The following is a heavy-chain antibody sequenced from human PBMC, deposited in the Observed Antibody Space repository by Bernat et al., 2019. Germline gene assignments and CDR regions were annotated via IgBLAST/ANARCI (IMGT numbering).Heavy chain of an antibody. CDR2: INGYGSST. Sequence: EVQLVESGGGLVQPGGSLRLSCAASGFTFSSYWMHWVRQAPGKGLVWVSRINGYGSSTSYADSVKGRFTVSRDNAKNTLYLQMNSLRADDTAVYYCANHGGSNWYYFDYWGQGTLVTVSS. CDR1: GFTFSSYW. V-gene: IGHV3-74*01. J-gene: IGHJ4*02. D-gene: IGHD6-13*01. CDR3: ANHGGSNWYYFDY.